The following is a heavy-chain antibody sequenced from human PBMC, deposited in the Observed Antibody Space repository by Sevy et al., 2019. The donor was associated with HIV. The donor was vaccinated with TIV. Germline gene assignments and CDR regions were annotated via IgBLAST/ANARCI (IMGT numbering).Heavy chain of an antibody. J-gene: IGHJ6*02. D-gene: IGHD3-3*01. CDR2: INTNTGNP. Sequence: ASVKVSCKASGYTFTSYAMNWVRQAPGQGLEWMGWINTNTGNPTYAQGFTGRFVFSLDTSVRTEYLQISSLKAEDTAVYYCARESGRYDFWSGYQYYYYGMDVWGQGTTVTVSS. V-gene: IGHV7-4-1*02. CDR3: ARESGRYDFWSGYQYYYYGMDV. CDR1: GYTFTSYA.